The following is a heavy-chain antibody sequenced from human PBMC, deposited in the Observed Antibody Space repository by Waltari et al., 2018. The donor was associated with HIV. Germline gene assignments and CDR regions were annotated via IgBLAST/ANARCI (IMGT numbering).Heavy chain of an antibody. V-gene: IGHV3-49*03. CDR3: TRRNPAARDQRYCFDY. Sequence: EVQLVESGGGLVQPGRSLRLSCTASGFSFGDDVMNWFRQTPGKGLEWLGFIRSETYGGTTEYAASVRGRFTISRDDSKNIAYLQMNNLKVEDTAVYFCTRRNPAARDQRYCFDYWGQGTLVTVSS. CDR2: IRSETYGGTT. CDR1: GFSFGDDV. D-gene: IGHD6-6*01. J-gene: IGHJ4*02.